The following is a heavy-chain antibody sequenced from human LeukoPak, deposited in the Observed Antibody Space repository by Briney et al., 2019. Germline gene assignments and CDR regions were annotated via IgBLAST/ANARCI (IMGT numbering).Heavy chain of an antibody. Sequence: SVKVSCKASGGTFSSYAISWVRQAPGQGLEWMGGIIPIFGTANYAQKFQGRVTITTDESTSTAYMELSSLRSEDTAVYYCSRDSGTEPYMGKLDYWGQGTLVTVSS. D-gene: IGHD1-14*01. CDR3: SRDSGTEPYMGKLDY. J-gene: IGHJ4*02. CDR1: GGTFSSYA. V-gene: IGHV1-69*05. CDR2: IIPIFGTA.